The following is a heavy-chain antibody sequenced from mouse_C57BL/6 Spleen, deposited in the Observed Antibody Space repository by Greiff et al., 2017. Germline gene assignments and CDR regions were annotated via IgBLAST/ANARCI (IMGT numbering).Heavy chain of an antibody. CDR1: GFNIKDDY. J-gene: IGHJ3*01. D-gene: IGHD1-1*01. CDR2: IDPENGDT. V-gene: IGHV14-4*01. CDR3: TFITTQGFAY. Sequence: EVQLQQSGAELVRPGASVKLSCTASGFNIKDDYMHWVKQRPEQGLEWIGWIDPENGDTEYASKFQGKATITADTSSNTAYLQLSSLTSEDTAVYYCTFITTQGFAYWGQGTLVTVSA.